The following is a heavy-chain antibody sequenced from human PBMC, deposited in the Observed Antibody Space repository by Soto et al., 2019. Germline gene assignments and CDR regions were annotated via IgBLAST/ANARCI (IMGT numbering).Heavy chain of an antibody. D-gene: IGHD3-10*01. V-gene: IGHV4-34*01. CDR2: INHSGST. Sequence: PSETLSLTCAVYGGSFSGYYWSWIRQPPGKGLEWIGEINHSGSTNYNSSLKSRVTISVDTSKNQFSLKLSSVTAADTAVYYCARLPCIRFGRTCGWFDPWGQGTLVTVSS. CDR3: ARLPCIRFGRTCGWFDP. J-gene: IGHJ5*02. CDR1: GGSFSGYY.